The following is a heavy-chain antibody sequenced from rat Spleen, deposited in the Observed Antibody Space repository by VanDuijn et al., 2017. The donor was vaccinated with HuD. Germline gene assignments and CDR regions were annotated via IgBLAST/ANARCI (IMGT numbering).Heavy chain of an antibody. CDR2: IIYDGSST. Sequence: EVQLVESGGGLVQPGRSLKLSCAASGFTFSDYAMAWVRQAPKKGLEWVATIIYDGSSTYYRDSVKGRFTISRDNAKSTLYLQMGSLRSEDTATYYCARHEDYSAFDYWGQGVMVTVSS. V-gene: IGHV5-17*01. CDR3: ARHEDYSAFDY. J-gene: IGHJ2*01. CDR1: GFTFSDYA. D-gene: IGHD1-1*01.